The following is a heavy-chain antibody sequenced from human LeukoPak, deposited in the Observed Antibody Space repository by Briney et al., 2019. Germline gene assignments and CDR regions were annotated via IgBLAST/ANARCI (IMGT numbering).Heavy chain of an antibody. Sequence: PGGSLRLSCAASGFTFSTYWMTWVRQAPGKGLEWVANIKQDGSEKYYVDSVKARFTISRDNAKNSLYLQMNSLRAEDTAVYYCARDFRFLDDYWGQGTLVTVSS. CDR1: GFTFSTYW. D-gene: IGHD3-3*01. CDR2: IKQDGSEK. CDR3: ARDFRFLDDY. J-gene: IGHJ4*02. V-gene: IGHV3-7*01.